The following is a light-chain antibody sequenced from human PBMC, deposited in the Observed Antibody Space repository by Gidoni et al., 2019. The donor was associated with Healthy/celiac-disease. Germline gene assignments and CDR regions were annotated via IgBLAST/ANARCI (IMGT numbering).Light chain of an antibody. CDR1: SSNIGAGYD. CDR2: GNN. V-gene: IGLV1-40*01. Sequence: QSVLTQPPSVSGAPGQMVTISCTGASSNIGAGYDVHWYQQLPGSAPKLLLFGNNNQPSGVPDRFSSSKSGASASLAITGLQAEDEADYYCQSFDSGLSGPVVFGGGTKLTVL. CDR3: QSFDSGLSGPVV. J-gene: IGLJ2*01.